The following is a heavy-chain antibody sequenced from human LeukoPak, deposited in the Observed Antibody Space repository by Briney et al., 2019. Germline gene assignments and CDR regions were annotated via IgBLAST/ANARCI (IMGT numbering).Heavy chain of an antibody. CDR1: GFTFSSYA. J-gene: IGHJ3*02. CDR3: ARPLIVVVINDAFDI. V-gene: IGHV3-30-3*01. Sequence: GRSLRLSCAASGFTFSSYAMHWVRQAPGKGLEWVAVISYDGSNKYYADSVKGRFTISRDNSKNTLYLQMNSLRAEDTAVYYCARPLIVVVINDAFDIWGQGTMVTVSS. CDR2: ISYDGSNK. D-gene: IGHD3-22*01.